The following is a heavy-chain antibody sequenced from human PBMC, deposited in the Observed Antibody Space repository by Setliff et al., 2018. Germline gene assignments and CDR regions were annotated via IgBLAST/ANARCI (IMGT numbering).Heavy chain of an antibody. CDR2: IYYSGST. D-gene: IGHD3-3*01. V-gene: IGHV4-39*07. CDR1: GGSISSSSYY. CDR3: ARDKPEGYNFWSGYLGGGLMDV. Sequence: SETLSLTCTVSGGSISSSSYYWGWIRQPPGKGREWIGSIYYSGSTYYNPSLKSRVTISADTSKNQFSLKLSSVTAADTAVYYCARDKPEGYNFWSGYLGGGLMDVWGQGTTVTVSS. J-gene: IGHJ6*02.